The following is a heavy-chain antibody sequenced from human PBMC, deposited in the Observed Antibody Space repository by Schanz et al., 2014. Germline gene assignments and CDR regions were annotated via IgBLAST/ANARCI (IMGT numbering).Heavy chain of an antibody. V-gene: IGHV3-66*01. CDR2: IYIGGNT. CDR1: GFSVGNKY. Sequence: EVQLVESGGGLVQPGGSLRLSCAASGFSVGNKYMNWVRQAPGKGLEWVSFIYIGGNTYYADSVKGRFTISRDNSKNTVYIQMNSLRAEDTAVYFCAKDLGVDCGDGCFNWYFDLWGRGTLVTVSS. D-gene: IGHD2-21*02. J-gene: IGHJ2*01. CDR3: AKDLGVDCGDGCFNWYFDL.